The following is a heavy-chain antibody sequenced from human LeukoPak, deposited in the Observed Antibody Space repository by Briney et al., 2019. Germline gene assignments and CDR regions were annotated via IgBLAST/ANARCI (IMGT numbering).Heavy chain of an antibody. J-gene: IGHJ4*02. CDR1: GFTFSSYE. V-gene: IGHV3-48*03. Sequence: GGSLRLSCAASGFTFSSYEMNWVRQAPGKGLEWVSYISSSGSTIYYADSVKGRFTISRDNAKNSLYLQMNSLRAEDTAVYCCARGLFSSGWYPIDYWGQGTLVTVSS. D-gene: IGHD6-19*01. CDR3: ARGLFSSGWYPIDY. CDR2: ISSSGSTI.